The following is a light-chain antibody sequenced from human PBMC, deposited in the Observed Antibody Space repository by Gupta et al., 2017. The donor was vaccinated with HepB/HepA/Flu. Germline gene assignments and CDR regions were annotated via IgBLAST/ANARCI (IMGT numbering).Light chain of an antibody. J-gene: IGKJ1*01. CDR2: GAS. Sequence: EIVMTQSPATLSVSPGERATLSCRASQSVSSNLAWYQQKPGQAPRLLIYGASTRATGIPARFSGSGSATEFTLTISSLQSEDFAVYYCQQDNNCPRAFGQGTKVDIK. V-gene: IGKV3-15*01. CDR3: QQDNNCPRA. CDR1: QSVSSN.